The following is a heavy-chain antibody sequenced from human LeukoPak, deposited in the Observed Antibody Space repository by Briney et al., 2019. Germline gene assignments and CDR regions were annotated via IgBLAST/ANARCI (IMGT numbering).Heavy chain of an antibody. CDR2: IWYDGSNK. CDR1: GLTFSSYG. CDR3: ASRRAAAGSPFDY. Sequence: PGGSLRLSCAASGLTFSSYGMHWVRQAPGKGLEWVAVIWYDGSNKYYADSVKGRFTISRDNSKNTLYLQMNSLRAEDTAVYYCASRRAAAGSPFDYWGQGTLVTVSS. J-gene: IGHJ4*02. D-gene: IGHD6-13*01. V-gene: IGHV3-33*08.